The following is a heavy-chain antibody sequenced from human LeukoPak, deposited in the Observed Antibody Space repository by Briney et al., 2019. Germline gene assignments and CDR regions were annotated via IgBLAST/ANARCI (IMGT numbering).Heavy chain of an antibody. J-gene: IGHJ4*02. V-gene: IGHV4-4*07. Sequence: PSETLSLTCTVSGASISSYHWSWIRQPAGKGLEWIGRIYTSGSTSYNPSLNSRITMSVDTSKNLFSLRLSSVTAADTAVYYCARGSVAGTRGLSEFDYWGQGTLVTVSS. CDR2: IYTSGST. D-gene: IGHD6-19*01. CDR3: ARGSVAGTRGLSEFDY. CDR1: GASISSYH.